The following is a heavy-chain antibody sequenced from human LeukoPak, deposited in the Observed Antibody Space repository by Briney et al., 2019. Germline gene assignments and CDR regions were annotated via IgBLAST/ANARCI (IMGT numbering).Heavy chain of an antibody. CDR1: GLTVSTNY. CDR2: IYSGGST. J-gene: IGHJ4*02. CDR3: ARSVVVGDTDYFDY. V-gene: IGHV3-66*01. Sequence: GGSLRLSCAASGLTVSTNYMSWVRQAPGKGLEWVSVIYSGGSTYYPDSVKGRFTMSRDNSKNTLSLQMNSLRGEDTAVYYCARSVVVGDTDYFDYWGQGTLVTVSS. D-gene: IGHD2-15*01.